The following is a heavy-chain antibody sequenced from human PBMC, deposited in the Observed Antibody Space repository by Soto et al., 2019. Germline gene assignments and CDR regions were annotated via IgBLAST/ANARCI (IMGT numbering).Heavy chain of an antibody. D-gene: IGHD2-2*01. CDR1: GYSFTNYD. CDR3: AQYCSSTSCPYYYYYGMDV. V-gene: IGHV1-69*06. J-gene: IGHJ6*02. Sequence: SVKVSCKASGYSFTNYDIHWVRQAPGQGLEWMGGIIPIFGTANYAQKFQGRITITADKSTNTAYMELRSLRSEDTAVYYCAQYCSSTSCPYYYYYGMDVWGQGTTVTVSS. CDR2: IIPIFGTA.